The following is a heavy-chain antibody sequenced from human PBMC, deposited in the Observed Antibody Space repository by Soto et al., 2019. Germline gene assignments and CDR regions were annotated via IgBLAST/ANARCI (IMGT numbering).Heavy chain of an antibody. CDR1: GGSFSGYY. CDR3: ARGRGVLLWFGELTTPWYDY. V-gene: IGHV4-34*01. D-gene: IGHD3-10*01. J-gene: IGHJ4*02. Sequence: SETLSLTCAVYGGSFSGYYWSWIRQPPGKGLEWIGEINHSGSTNYNPSLKSRVTISVDTSKNQFSLKLSSVTAADTAVYYCARGRGVLLWFGELTTPWYDYWGQGTLVTVS. CDR2: INHSGST.